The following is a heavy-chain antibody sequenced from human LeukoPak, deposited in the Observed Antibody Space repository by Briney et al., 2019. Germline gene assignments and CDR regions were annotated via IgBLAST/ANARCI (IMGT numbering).Heavy chain of an antibody. CDR3: AVSAGWFGESSPLGDYYMDV. D-gene: IGHD3-10*01. CDR1: GFTFSDYY. J-gene: IGHJ6*03. Sequence: PRRSLRLSCAGSGFTFSDYYLSWIRQAPGNVLEWVSLIRRSGNHIFYADSVKGRLTISRDNAKKSLYLQTSSLRAEDTAVYYCAVSAGWFGESSPLGDYYMDVWGKGTTVTVSS. CDR2: IRRSGNHI. V-gene: IGHV3-11*04.